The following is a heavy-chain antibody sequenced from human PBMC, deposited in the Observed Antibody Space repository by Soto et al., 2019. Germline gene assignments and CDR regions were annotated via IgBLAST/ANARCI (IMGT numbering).Heavy chain of an antibody. CDR2: ISGSGDKT. D-gene: IGHD3-10*01. CDR3: AKDRGITSGRATAGYDC. Sequence: EVHLSESGGQLEQRGGSLRLSCAASGFPFSSHAMSWVRQAPGKGPEGVSAISGSGDKTFYADSVKGRFIITRASCSATLYLQTNSLRVEDTAVYYCAKDRGITSGRATAGYDCWGQGPLVTASS. V-gene: IGHV3-23*01. J-gene: IGHJ4*02. CDR1: GFPFSSHA.